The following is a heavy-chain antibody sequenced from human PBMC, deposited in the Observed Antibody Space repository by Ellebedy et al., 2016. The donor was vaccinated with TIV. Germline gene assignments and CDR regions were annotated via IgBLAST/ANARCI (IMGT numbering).Heavy chain of an antibody. CDR3: ARVRFCGSTSCRVYFDY. Sequence: GESLKISCAASGFIFSSYAMHWVRQAPGMGPEWVAIIWYDGTNRDYADSVKGRFTISRDNSKNTLYLQMNSLRAEDTAVYYCARVRFCGSTSCRVYFDYWGQGTLVTVSS. V-gene: IGHV3-33*01. CDR1: GFIFSSYA. CDR2: IWYDGTNR. J-gene: IGHJ4*02. D-gene: IGHD2-2*01.